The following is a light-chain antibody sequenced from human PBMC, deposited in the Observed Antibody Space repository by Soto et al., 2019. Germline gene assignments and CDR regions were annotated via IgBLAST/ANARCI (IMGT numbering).Light chain of an antibody. CDR2: KGT. CDR3: CSSAPESTYV. V-gene: IGLV2-23*01. CDR1: DSDVGAYNS. Sequence: QSALAQPASVSGSPGQSITISCTGTDSDVGAYNSVSWYQQHPHKAPRLIIYKGTRRPSGISYRFPGSTSGNAASLTISALQADDEADYFCCSSAPESTYVFGTGTKVTVL. J-gene: IGLJ1*01.